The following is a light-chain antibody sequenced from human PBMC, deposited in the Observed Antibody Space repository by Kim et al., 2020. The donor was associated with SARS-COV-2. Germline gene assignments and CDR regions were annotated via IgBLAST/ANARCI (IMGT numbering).Light chain of an antibody. Sequence: GQSITISCTGTSSDVGRYNYVSWYQQHPGKAPKLIIYDVSLRPSGVSDRFSGSKSGNTASLIISGLQAEDEADFYCSSCTTSNTWIFGGGTKVTVL. CDR1: SSDVGRYNY. J-gene: IGLJ2*01. CDR2: DVS. CDR3: SSCTTSNTWI. V-gene: IGLV2-14*03.